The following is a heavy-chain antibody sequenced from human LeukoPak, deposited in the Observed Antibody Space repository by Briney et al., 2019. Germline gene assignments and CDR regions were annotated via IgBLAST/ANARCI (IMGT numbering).Heavy chain of an antibody. D-gene: IGHD3-22*01. V-gene: IGHV1-69*13. Sequence: SVKVSCKASVGTFSSYAISWVRQAPGQGLEWMGGIIPIFGTANYAQKFQGRVTITADESTSTAYMELSSLRSEDTAVYYCARDNRPGRYSSGYHYWGQGTLVTVSS. CDR2: IIPIFGTA. CDR1: VGTFSSYA. J-gene: IGHJ1*01. CDR3: ARDNRPGRYSSGYHY.